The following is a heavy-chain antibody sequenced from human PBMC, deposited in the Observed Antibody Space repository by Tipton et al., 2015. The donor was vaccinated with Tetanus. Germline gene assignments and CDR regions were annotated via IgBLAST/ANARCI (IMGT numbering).Heavy chain of an antibody. CDR1: GFTFSSYA. V-gene: IGHV3-23*01. Sequence: GSLRLSCAASGFTFSSYAMSWVRQAPGKGLEWVSAISSSGGSTYYAASVKGRFTISRDNAQSSLFLQMNSLKAEDTALYYCAREESGGGFDYWGQGTLVTVSS. D-gene: IGHD3-16*01. CDR3: AREESGGGFDY. J-gene: IGHJ4*02. CDR2: ISSSGGST.